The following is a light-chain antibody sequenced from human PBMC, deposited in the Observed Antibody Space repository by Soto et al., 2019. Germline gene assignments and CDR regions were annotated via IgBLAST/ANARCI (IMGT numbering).Light chain of an antibody. CDR1: HSISAW. CDR3: NQYHMFFCYT. J-gene: IGKJ2*01. CDR2: TAS. V-gene: IGKV1-5*03. Sequence: DIQMTQSPSTQSGSVGDRVTITCRASHSISAWLAWYQQKPGKAPKLLIYTASTLDSGVPSRFSRSGSGTEITLAIIRLMNGDFATCCGNQYHMFFCYTSGQGTKLDIK.